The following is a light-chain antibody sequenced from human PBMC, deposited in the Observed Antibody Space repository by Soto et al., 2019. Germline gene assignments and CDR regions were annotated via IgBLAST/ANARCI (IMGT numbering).Light chain of an antibody. V-gene: IGLV2-23*01. Sequence: LTQPASVSGSPGQSVTISCTGTSSDFGSYKFVSWYQHHPGKVPKVIIYETSKRPSGVSDRFSGSKSGNTASLTISGLQAEDEADYYCFSFTSTTTHVFGSGTNVTVL. J-gene: IGLJ1*01. CDR1: SSDFGSYKF. CDR3: FSFTSTTTHV. CDR2: ETS.